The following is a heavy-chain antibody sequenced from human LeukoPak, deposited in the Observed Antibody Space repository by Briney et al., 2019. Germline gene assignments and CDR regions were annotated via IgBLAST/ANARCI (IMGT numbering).Heavy chain of an antibody. CDR3: ARIGYSYGYSDY. Sequence: SVKVSCKASGGTFSSYAISWVRQAPGQGLEWMGGINPIFGTANYAQKFQGRVTITTDESTSTAYMELSSLRSEDTAVYYCARIGYSYGYSDYWGQGTLVTVSS. CDR2: INPIFGTA. D-gene: IGHD5-18*01. CDR1: GGTFSSYA. V-gene: IGHV1-69*05. J-gene: IGHJ4*02.